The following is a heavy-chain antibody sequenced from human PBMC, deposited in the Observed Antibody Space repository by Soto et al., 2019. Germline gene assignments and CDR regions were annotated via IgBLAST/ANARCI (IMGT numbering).Heavy chain of an antibody. D-gene: IGHD3-3*01. V-gene: IGHV1-69*13. Sequence: GASVKVSCKASGGTFSSYAISWVRQARGQGLEWMGGIIPIFGTANYAQKFQGRVTITADESTSTAYMELSSLRSEDTAVYYCARGAFWSGYWSQDTYYDYGMDVWGQGTTVTVSS. J-gene: IGHJ6*02. CDR2: IIPIFGTA. CDR1: GGTFSSYA. CDR3: ARGAFWSGYWSQDTYYDYGMDV.